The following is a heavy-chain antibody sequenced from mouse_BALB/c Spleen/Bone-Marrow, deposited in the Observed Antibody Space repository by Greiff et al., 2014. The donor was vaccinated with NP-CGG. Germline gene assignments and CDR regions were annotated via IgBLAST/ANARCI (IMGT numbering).Heavy chain of an antibody. D-gene: IGHD3-2*02. CDR1: GFTFSSFG. Sequence: EVQLVESGGGLVQPGGSRKLSCAASGFTFSSFGMHLVRQAPEKGLEWVAYISSGSSTIYYADTLKGRFTISRDNPKNTLFLQMTSLRSEDTAMYYCARSRLRGYYFDYWGQGTTLTVSS. CDR3: ARSRLRGYYFDY. CDR2: ISSGSSTI. V-gene: IGHV5-17*02. J-gene: IGHJ2*01.